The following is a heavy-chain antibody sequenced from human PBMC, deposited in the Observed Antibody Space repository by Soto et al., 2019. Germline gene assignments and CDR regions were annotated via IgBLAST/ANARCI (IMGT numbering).Heavy chain of an antibody. CDR2: ISAYNGNT. V-gene: IGHV1-18*01. CDR1: GYTFTSYG. CDR3: ARSSVAGYWCEP. Sequence: ASVKVSCKASGYTFTSYGISWVRQAPGQGLEWMRWISAYNGNTNYAQKLQGRVTMTTDTSTSTAYMELRSMRSDDTAVYYCARSSVAGYWCEPWGQGTLVTVSS. J-gene: IGHJ5*02. D-gene: IGHD6-19*01.